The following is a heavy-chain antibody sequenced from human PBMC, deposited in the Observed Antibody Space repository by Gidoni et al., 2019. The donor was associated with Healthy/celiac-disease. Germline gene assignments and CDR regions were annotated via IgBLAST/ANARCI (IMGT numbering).Heavy chain of an antibody. CDR1: GGTFSSYA. D-gene: IGHD3-10*01. CDR3: ARVPAISYGSGRDWFDP. J-gene: IGHJ5*02. CDR2: IIPIFGTA. V-gene: IGHV1-69*06. Sequence: QVQLVQSGAEVMKRGSSVKVSCKASGGTFSSYAISWVRQAPGQGLEWMGGIIPIFGTANYAQKFQGRVTITADKSTSTAYMELSSLRSEDTAVYYCARVPAISYGSGRDWFDPWGQGTLVTVSS.